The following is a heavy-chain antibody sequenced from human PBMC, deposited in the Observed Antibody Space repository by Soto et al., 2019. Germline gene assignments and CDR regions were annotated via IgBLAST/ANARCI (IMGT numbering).Heavy chain of an antibody. D-gene: IGHD1-1*01. V-gene: IGHV4-4*07. CDR2: IYATGTT. CDR1: GASIGGFS. CDR3: VRDGTKTLRDWFDP. Sequence: SETLSLTCTVSGASIGGFSWSWIRKSAGKGLEWIGRIYATGTTDYNPSLKSRVMMSVDTSKKQFSLKLRSVTAADTAVYYCVRDGTKTLRDWFDPWGQGISVTVSS. J-gene: IGHJ5*02.